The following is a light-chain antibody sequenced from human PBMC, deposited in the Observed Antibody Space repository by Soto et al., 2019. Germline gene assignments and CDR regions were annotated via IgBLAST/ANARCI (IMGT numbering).Light chain of an antibody. V-gene: IGLV2-23*01. CDR2: EGS. Sequence: QSALTQPASVSGSPGQSITISCSGTSTDVGRFDLVSWYQQHPGKAPKLMIFEGSKRASGISNRFSGSTSGNTASLTISGLQAEDESDYYCSSYAGSDIFVFGGGTKLTVL. CDR1: STDVGRFDL. J-gene: IGLJ2*01. CDR3: SSYAGSDIFV.